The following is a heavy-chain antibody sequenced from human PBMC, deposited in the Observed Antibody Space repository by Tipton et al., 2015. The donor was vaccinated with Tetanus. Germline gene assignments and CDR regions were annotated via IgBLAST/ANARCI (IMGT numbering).Heavy chain of an antibody. CDR1: GGSIATSGDH. Sequence: TLSLTCTVSGGSIATSGDHRDGNRQQPTKGLERIGNNYYSGGTHYNPSLKSRVRISKDTSKNQFSLKLSSVTAADTAVYYCARANYDSSKKGPFDSWGQGSLVIVSS. CDR3: ARANYDSSKKGPFDS. D-gene: IGHD1-7*01. CDR2: NYYSGGT. V-gene: IGHV4-39*01. J-gene: IGHJ4*02.